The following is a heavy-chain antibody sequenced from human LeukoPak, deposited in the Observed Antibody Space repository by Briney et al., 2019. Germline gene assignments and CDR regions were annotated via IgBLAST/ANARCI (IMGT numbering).Heavy chain of an antibody. V-gene: IGHV3-23*01. CDR1: GFTFSSYA. D-gene: IGHD1-26*01. CDR3: AKDGRTHSGSYDFDY. J-gene: IGHJ4*02. CDR2: ISGSGGST. Sequence: GGSLRLSCAASGFTFSSYAMSWVRQAPGKGLEWGSAISGSGGSTYYADSVKGRFTISRDNSKNTLYLQMNSLRAEDTAVCYCAKDGRTHSGSYDFDYWGQGTLVTVSS.